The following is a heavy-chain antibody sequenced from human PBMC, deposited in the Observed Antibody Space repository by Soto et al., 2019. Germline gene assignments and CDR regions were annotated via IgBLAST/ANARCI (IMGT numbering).Heavy chain of an antibody. CDR1: GGSISSYY. D-gene: IGHD3-9*01. V-gene: IGHV4-59*01. J-gene: IGHJ5*02. CDR2: IYYSGKT. Sequence: PSETLSLTCTVSGGSISSYYWSWIRQSPGRGLEWIGYIYYSGKTNYNPSLKSRLTISVDTPNNQFSLNLRSVTAADTAVYYCARAPYYSKWTGYSDNWFDPWGQGTLVTV. CDR3: ARAPYYSKWTGYSDNWFDP.